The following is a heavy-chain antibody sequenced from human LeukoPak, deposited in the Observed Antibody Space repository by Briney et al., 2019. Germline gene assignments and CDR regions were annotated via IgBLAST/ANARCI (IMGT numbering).Heavy chain of an antibody. CDR2: IIPIVGTA. CDR1: GGTFSSYA. J-gene: IGHJ6*04. D-gene: IGHD2-2*01. CDR3: ARAVVPAAMQGAVYYYYGMDV. Sequence: GASVKVSCKASGGTFSSYAMSGVGRAPGRRGEGMGGIIPIVGTANYAQKFQGRVTITADKSTSTAYMELSSLRSEDTAVYYCARAVVPAAMQGAVYYYYGMDVWGKGTTVTVSS. V-gene: IGHV1-69*06.